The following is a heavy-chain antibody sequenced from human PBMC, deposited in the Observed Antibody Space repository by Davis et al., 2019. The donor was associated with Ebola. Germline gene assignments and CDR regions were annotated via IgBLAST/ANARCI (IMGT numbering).Heavy chain of an antibody. V-gene: IGHV1-18*01. J-gene: IGHJ4*02. CDR3: ARDPPRYLINNGFDY. CDR1: GYTFTTYG. D-gene: IGHD1-14*01. CDR2: TSAYNGDA. Sequence: ASVKVSCKASGYTFTTYGISWVRQAPGQGLEWMGRTSAYNGDADYAQKFQDRVTMTTDTSTDTAYMELRSLRSDDTAVYFCARDPPRYLINNGFDYWGQGTLLIVSS.